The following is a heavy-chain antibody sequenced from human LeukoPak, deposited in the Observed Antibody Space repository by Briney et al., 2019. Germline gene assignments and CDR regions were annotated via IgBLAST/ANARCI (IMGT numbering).Heavy chain of an antibody. D-gene: IGHD2-2*01. CDR1: GFTFSSYW. J-gene: IGHJ4*02. CDR2: IKNDGSEK. CDR3: ASQTSAKGFDG. V-gene: IGHV3-7*05. Sequence: PGGSLRLSCAASGFTFSSYWMSWVRQAPGKGLEWVANIKNDGSEKNYMDSVEGRFTISRDNAKNSLYLQMNSLRAEDTAVYYCASQTSAKGFDGWGQGTLVTVSS.